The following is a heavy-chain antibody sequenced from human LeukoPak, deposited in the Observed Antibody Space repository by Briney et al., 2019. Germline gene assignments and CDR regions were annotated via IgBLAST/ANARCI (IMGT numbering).Heavy chain of an antibody. CDR1: GFTFSDYW. V-gene: IGHV3-7*01. J-gene: IGHJ4*02. D-gene: IGHD6-13*01. CDR3: AGDRQPSSYRGLWS. CDR2: IKQDGSQK. Sequence: GGSLRLSCAVSGFTFSDYWMSWVRQAPGEGLEWVANIKQDGSQKNYVDSVKGRFTISRDNAKNSLYLYMNSLRADDTAVYHCAGDRQPSSYRGLWSWGQGTLVTVSS.